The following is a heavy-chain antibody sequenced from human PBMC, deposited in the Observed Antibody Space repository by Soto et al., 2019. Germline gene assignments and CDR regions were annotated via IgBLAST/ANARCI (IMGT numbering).Heavy chain of an antibody. J-gene: IGHJ6*02. D-gene: IGHD3-22*01. CDR3: TRCGIRYHSNGYYLGIDGMDV. CDR1: GGTFNSYA. CDR2: TIPMFGTT. Sequence: QVQLVQSGAEVKKPESSVRVSCKASGGTFNSYAITWVRQAPGQGLEWMGGTIPMFGTTNYAEKFQGRVTISADESTNTAYMELSSLRSEDTAVYYCTRCGIRYHSNGYYLGIDGMDVWGQGTTVIVSS. V-gene: IGHV1-69*12.